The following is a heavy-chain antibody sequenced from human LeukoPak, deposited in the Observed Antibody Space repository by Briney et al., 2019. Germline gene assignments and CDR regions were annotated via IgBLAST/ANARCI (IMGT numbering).Heavy chain of an antibody. CDR1: GFSFSNYG. CDR3: VKGYYDFDY. D-gene: IGHD3-3*01. J-gene: IGHJ4*02. V-gene: IGHV3-30*18. Sequence: GGSLRLSCTASGFSFSNYGMHWVRQAPGKGLEWVTVISYDGSNEYYADSVKGRFTISRDNSKITLYLQMNSLRAEETAVYSCVKGYYDFDYWGQGTLVTVSS. CDR2: ISYDGSNE.